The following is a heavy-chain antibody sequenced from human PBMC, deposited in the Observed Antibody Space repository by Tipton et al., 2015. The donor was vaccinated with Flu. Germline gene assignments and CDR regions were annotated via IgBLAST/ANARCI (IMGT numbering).Heavy chain of an antibody. D-gene: IGHD5-24*01. CDR1: GFSLSTSGMC. J-gene: IGHJ6*02. Sequence: LVKPTQTLTLTCTFSGFSLSTSGMCVSWIRQPPGKALEWLARIDWDDDKYYSTSLKTRLTISKDTSKNQVVLTMTNMDPVDTATYYCARDPRDGYNSRSLGMDVWGQGTTVTVSS. CDR3: ARDPRDGYNSRSLGMDV. V-gene: IGHV2-70*11. CDR2: IDWDDDK.